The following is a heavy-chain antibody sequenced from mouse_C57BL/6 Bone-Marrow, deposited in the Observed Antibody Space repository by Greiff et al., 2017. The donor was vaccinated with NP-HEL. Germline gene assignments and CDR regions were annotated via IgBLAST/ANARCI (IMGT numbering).Heavy chain of an antibody. Sequence: LKGAGAELVRPGASVALSFQASGSPFTYYENHLVRQTPLPGLEWIGASEPETGGTAYNKKFKGKAILTADKSSSTAYMELRSLTSEDSAVYYCTRRITTVDYYAMDYWGQGTSVTVSS. CDR1: GSPFTYYE. J-gene: IGHJ4*01. CDR2: SEPETGGT. CDR3: TRRITTVDYYAMDY. D-gene: IGHD1-1*01. V-gene: IGHV1-15*01.